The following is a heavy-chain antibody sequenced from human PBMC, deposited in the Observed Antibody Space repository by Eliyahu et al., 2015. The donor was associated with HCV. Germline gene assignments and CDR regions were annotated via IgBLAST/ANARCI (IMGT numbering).Heavy chain of an antibody. CDR1: GYIFTGYY. CDR2: INPKNGDT. Sequence: QVQLVQSGAEVKKPGASVKVSCKASGYIFTGYYIHWVRQALGQGLEWMGRINPKNGDTFYSQKFQGRVTMTRDTSISTGYMELSRLRSDDTAIYYCALIQLWSGDVLEIWGQGTKVTVSS. V-gene: IGHV1-2*06. J-gene: IGHJ3*02. D-gene: IGHD1-1*01. CDR3: ALIQLWSGDVLEI.